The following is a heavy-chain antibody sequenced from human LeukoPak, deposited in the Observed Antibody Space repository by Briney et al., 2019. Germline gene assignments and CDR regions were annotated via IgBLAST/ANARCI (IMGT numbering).Heavy chain of an antibody. V-gene: IGHV3-21*01. CDR3: ARDPYSGGYGDDYYYYMDV. CDR2: ITSTSSYM. J-gene: IGHJ6*03. Sequence: GGSLRLSCAASGFTFSTYNMNWVRQAPGKGLECVSSITSTSSYMYYADSVKGRFTISRDNAQNSLYLHMSSLRAEDTAVYYCARDPYSGGYGDDYYYYMDVWGKGTTVTISS. D-gene: IGHD1-26*01. CDR1: GFTFSTYN.